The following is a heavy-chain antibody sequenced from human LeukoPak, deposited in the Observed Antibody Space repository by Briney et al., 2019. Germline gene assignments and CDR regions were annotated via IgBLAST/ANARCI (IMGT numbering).Heavy chain of an antibody. CDR1: AFTFSGYW. D-gene: IGHD3-3*01. Sequence: GRSLRPSCAASAFTFSGYWMHWVRQGPEKGLELVSRIDNDGHGILYADSVKGRFTTSRDNAKNTLYLQMNSLRFEDTAVYYCATGGGWVPSFGVVTHIDVWGKGTTVTVSS. V-gene: IGHV3-74*03. CDR2: IDNDGHGI. J-gene: IGHJ6*03. CDR3: ATGGGWVPSFGVVTHIDV.